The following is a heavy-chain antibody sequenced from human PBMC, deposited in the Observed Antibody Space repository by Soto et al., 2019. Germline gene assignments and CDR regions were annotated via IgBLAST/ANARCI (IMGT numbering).Heavy chain of an antibody. CDR3: ARVSYYYYGMDV. V-gene: IGHV4-38-2*01. Sequence: PSETLSLTCAVSGYSISSGYYWGWIRQPPGKGLEWIGSIYHSGSTYYNPSLRSRVTISVDTSKNQFSLKLSSVTAADTAVYYCARVSYYYYGMDVWGQGXTVTVYS. J-gene: IGHJ6*02. CDR2: IYHSGST. CDR1: GYSISSGYY.